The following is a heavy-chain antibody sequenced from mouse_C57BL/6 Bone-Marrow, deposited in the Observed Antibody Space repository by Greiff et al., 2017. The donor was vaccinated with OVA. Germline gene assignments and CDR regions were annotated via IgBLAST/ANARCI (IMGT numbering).Heavy chain of an antibody. V-gene: IGHV1-49*01. D-gene: IGHD2-1*01. J-gene: IGHJ3*01. CDR3: ASGNCFAY. Sequence: LKESGAELVRPGSSVTLSCKDSYFAFMASAMHWVKQSPGHGLEWIGSFTMYSDATEYCEYLKGKATLTANTSSSTAYMELSSLTAEDSAVYYCASGNCFAYWGQGTLVTVSA. CDR1: YFAFMASA. CDR2: FTMYSDAT.